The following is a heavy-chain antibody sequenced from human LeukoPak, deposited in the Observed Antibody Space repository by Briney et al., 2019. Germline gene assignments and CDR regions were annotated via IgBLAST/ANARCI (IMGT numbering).Heavy chain of an antibody. J-gene: IGHJ4*02. CDR3: ARGTYDYVWGSYRYFFDY. D-gene: IGHD3-16*02. CDR2: INWNGGST. Sequence: GGSLRLSCAASGFTFDDYGMSWVRQAPGKGLEWVSGINWNGGSTVYADSVKGRFTISRDNAKNSLYLQMNSLRAEDTALYYCARGTYDYVWGSYRYFFDYWGQGTLVTVSS. V-gene: IGHV3-20*04. CDR1: GFTFDDYG.